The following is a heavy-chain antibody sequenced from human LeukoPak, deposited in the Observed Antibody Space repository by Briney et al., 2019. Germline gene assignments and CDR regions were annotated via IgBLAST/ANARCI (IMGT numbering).Heavy chain of an antibody. CDR3: ARVGSSGWYFGGFEY. CDR2: IYYSGST. Sequence: SETLSPTCTVSGGSISSYYWSWIRQPPGKGLEWIGYIYYSGSTNYNPSLKSRVTISVDTSKNQFSLKLSSVTAADTAVYYCARVGSSGWYFGGFEYWGQGTLVTVSS. D-gene: IGHD6-19*01. J-gene: IGHJ4*02. CDR1: GGSISSYY. V-gene: IGHV4-59*01.